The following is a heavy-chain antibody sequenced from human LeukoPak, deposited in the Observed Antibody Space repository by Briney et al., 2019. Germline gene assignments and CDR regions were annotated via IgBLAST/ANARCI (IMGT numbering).Heavy chain of an antibody. CDR2: IYYSGST. J-gene: IGHJ4*02. CDR3: ARDSAGGYYGSGSYSG. CDR1: GGSISSGDYY. D-gene: IGHD3-10*01. Sequence: KPSETLSLTCTVSGGSISSGDYYWSWIRQPPGKGLEWIGYIYYSGSTYYNPPLKSRVTISVDTSKNQFSLKLSSVTAADTAVYYCARDSAGGYYGSGSYSGWGQGTLVTVSS. V-gene: IGHV4-30-4*01.